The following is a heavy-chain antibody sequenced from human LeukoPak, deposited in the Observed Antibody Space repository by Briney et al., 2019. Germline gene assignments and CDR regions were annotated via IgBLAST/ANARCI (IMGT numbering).Heavy chain of an antibody. Sequence: GGSLRLSCAASGFTFSSYVMNWVRQAPGEGLEWVSYISSSGSTIYYADSVKGRFTISRDNAKNSLYLQMNSLRAEDTAVYYCAELGITMIEGVWGKGTTVTISS. CDR2: ISSSGSTI. CDR1: GFTFSSYV. D-gene: IGHD3-22*01. CDR3: AELGITMIEGV. V-gene: IGHV3-48*03. J-gene: IGHJ6*04.